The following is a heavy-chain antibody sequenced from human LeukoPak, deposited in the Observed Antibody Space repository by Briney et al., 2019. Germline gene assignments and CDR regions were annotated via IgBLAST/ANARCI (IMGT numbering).Heavy chain of an antibody. Sequence: GGSLRLSCAASGFIFSNYGMHWVRQAPGKGLEWVALIWYDGSNEYYANSVKGRFTISRGNSKNTLYLQMNSLRAEDTAVYYCAKAASKYYYDSSGYDLDYWGQGTQVTVSS. CDR1: GFIFSNYG. CDR3: AKAASKYYYDSSGYDLDY. J-gene: IGHJ4*02. CDR2: IWYDGSNE. V-gene: IGHV3-33*06. D-gene: IGHD3-22*01.